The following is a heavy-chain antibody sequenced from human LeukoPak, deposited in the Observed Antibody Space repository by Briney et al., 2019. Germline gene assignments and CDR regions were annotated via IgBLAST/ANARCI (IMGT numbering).Heavy chain of an antibody. Sequence: GASVKVSCKASGGTFSSYAISWVRQAPGQGLEWMGEIIPIFGTANYAQKFQGRVTITTDESTSTAYMELSSLRSEDTAVYYCASMDWNYGFDYWGQGTLVTVSS. V-gene: IGHV1-69*05. CDR3: ASMDWNYGFDY. CDR1: GGTFSSYA. J-gene: IGHJ4*02. D-gene: IGHD1-7*01. CDR2: IIPIFGTA.